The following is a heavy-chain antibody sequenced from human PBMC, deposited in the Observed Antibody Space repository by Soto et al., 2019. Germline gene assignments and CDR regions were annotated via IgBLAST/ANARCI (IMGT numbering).Heavy chain of an antibody. D-gene: IGHD1-1*01. CDR1: GGTFNRYT. V-gene: IGHV1-69*01. J-gene: IGHJ6*02. CDR3: ALWGFRDGNNSKYNYSGMDV. Sequence: VPLVQSGAEVKKPGSSVKLSCKASGGTFNRYTISWVRQAPGQGLEWMGGIIPIFGTANYAQKFQGRVAIIAEESTSAAYMELRSLRSEDTAVYYCALWGFRDGNNSKYNYSGMDVWGQGTTVTVSS. CDR2: IIPIFGTA.